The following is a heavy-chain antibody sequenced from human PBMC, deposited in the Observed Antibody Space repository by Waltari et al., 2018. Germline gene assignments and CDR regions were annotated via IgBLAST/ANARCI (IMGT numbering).Heavy chain of an antibody. CDR2: IYHSGST. CDR3: ARHPEQLVGYWYFDL. V-gene: IGHV4-38-2*01. Sequence: QVQLQESGPGLVKPSETLSLPCDVSGYSISSGYYWGWIRQPPGKGLEWIGSIYHSGSTYQTPSLKSRLTISLDTSKNQFSLKLSSVTAADTAVFYCARHPEQLVGYWYFDLWGRGTLVTVSS. J-gene: IGHJ2*01. D-gene: IGHD6-6*01. CDR1: GYSISSGYY.